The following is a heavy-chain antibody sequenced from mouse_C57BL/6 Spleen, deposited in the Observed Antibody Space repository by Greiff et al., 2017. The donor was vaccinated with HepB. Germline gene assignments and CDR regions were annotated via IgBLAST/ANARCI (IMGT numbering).Heavy chain of an antibody. CDR2: INPSTGGT. Sequence: EVQLQQSGPELVKPGASVKISCKASGYSFTGYYMNWVKQSPEKSLEWIGEINPSTGGTTYNQKFKAKATLTVDKSSSTAYMQLKSLTSEDSAVYYCARRDYYGSSYVLTPLDYWGQGTTLTVSS. V-gene: IGHV1-42*01. J-gene: IGHJ2*01. CDR1: GYSFTGYY. CDR3: ARRDYYGSSYVLTPLDY. D-gene: IGHD1-1*01.